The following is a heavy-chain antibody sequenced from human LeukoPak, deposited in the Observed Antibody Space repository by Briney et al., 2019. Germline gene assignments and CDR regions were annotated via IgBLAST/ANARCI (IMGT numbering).Heavy chain of an antibody. CDR2: LSYDGSRK. J-gene: IGHJ4*02. CDR3: AKERGYRNFDY. CDR1: GFTFNNYA. D-gene: IGHD5-18*01. V-gene: IGHV3-30-3*01. Sequence: PGGSLRLSCAASGFTFNNYAMHWVRQPPGKGLEWLAVLSYDGSRKYYTDSVKGRFTISRDNSKNTLYLQMNSLRAEDTAVYYCAKERGYRNFDYWGQGTLVTVSS.